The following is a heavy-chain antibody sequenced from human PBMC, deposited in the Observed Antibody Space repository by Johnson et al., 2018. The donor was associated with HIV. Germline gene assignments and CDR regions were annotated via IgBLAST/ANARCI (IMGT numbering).Heavy chain of an antibody. CDR2: ISSGGTTI. CDR1: RFTFRDYY. Sequence: QVQLVESGGGLVKPGGSLRLSCVVSRFTFRDYYMTWIRQAPGKGLEWLSYISSGGTTIYYSDSVKGRFTISRDHAKNSLYLQMNSLRAEDTAVYYCARFDGFITTLRVIGDAFDVWGQGTMVTVSS. V-gene: IGHV3-11*04. J-gene: IGHJ3*01. D-gene: IGHD3-22*01. CDR3: ARFDGFITTLRVIGDAFDV.